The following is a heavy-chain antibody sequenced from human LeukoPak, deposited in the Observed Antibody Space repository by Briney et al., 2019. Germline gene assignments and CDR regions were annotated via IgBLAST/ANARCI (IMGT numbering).Heavy chain of an antibody. V-gene: IGHV4-34*01. J-gene: IGHJ3*02. CDR2: INHSGST. Sequence: SETLSLTCAVYGGSFSGYYWSWIRQPPGKGLEWIGEINHSGSTNYNPSLTSRVTISLDTSKNQFSLKLSSVTAADTAVYYCARGYAFDIWGQGTMVTVSS. CDR1: GGSFSGYY. CDR3: ARGYAFDI.